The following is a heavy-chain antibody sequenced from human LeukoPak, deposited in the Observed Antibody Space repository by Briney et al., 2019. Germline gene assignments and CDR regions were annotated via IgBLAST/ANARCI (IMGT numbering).Heavy chain of an antibody. J-gene: IGHJ4*02. CDR2: ISSSSSYI. CDR1: GFTFSSYS. CDR3: ARLGTMVRGVGIDY. Sequence: GGSLRLSCAASGFTFSSYSMNWVRQAPGKGLEWVSSISSSSSYIYYADSVKGRFTISRDNAKNSLYLQMNSLRAEDTAVYYCARLGTMVRGVGIDYWGQGTLVTVSS. V-gene: IGHV3-21*01. D-gene: IGHD3-10*01.